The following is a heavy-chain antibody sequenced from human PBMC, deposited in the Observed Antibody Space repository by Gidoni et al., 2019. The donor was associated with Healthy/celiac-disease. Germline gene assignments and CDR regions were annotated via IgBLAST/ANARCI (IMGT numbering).Heavy chain of an antibody. Sequence: QVQLQESGPGLVKPSQPLSLTCTVSGGSISSGGYYWSWIRQPPGKGLEWIGYIYYSGSTYYNPSLKSRVTISVDTSKNQFSLKLSSVTAADTAVYYCARDDGSSGYYFESWGQGTLVTVSS. CDR2: IYYSGST. CDR3: ARDDGSSGYYFES. CDR1: GGSISSGGYY. J-gene: IGHJ4*02. D-gene: IGHD3-22*01. V-gene: IGHV4-31*03.